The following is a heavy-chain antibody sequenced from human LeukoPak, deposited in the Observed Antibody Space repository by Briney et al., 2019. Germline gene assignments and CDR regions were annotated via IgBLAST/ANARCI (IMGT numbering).Heavy chain of an antibody. CDR3: AKDRWDLLLLIDY. Sequence: GGSLRLSCAASGFTFSNYAMSWVRQAPGKGLEWVSGISGSGASTYYPDSMKGRFTISRDNSKNTLYLQMNSLRAEDTAVYYCAKDRWDLLLLIDYWGQGTLVTVSS. V-gene: IGHV3-23*01. J-gene: IGHJ4*02. D-gene: IGHD1-26*01. CDR2: ISGSGAST. CDR1: GFTFSNYA.